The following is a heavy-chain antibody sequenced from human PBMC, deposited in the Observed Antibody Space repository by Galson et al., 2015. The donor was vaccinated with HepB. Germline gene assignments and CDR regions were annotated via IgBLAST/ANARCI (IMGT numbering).Heavy chain of an antibody. CDR1: GFTFSSYW. V-gene: IGHV3-74*01. Sequence: SLRLSCAASGFTFSSYWMHWVRQAPGKGLVWVSRINSDGSSTSYADSVKGRFTISRDNAKNTLYLQMNSLRAEDTAVYYCARAGGYTAFAIDDWGQGILVTVSS. CDR3: ARAGGYTAFAIDD. CDR2: INSDGSST. D-gene: IGHD5-18*01. J-gene: IGHJ4*02.